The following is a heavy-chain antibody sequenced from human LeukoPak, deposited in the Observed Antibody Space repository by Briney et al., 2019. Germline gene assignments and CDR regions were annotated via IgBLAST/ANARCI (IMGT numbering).Heavy chain of an antibody. J-gene: IGHJ4*02. CDR3: ARDPAGNTAMVGGGGY. CDR1: GYTFTGYY. Sequence: GASVKVSCKASGYTFTGYYMHWVRQAPGQGLEWMGRINPNSGGTNYAQKFQGRVTMTRDTSISTAYMELSRLRSDDTAVCYCARDPAGNTAMVGGGGYWGQGTLVTVSS. V-gene: IGHV1-2*06. D-gene: IGHD5-18*01. CDR2: INPNSGGT.